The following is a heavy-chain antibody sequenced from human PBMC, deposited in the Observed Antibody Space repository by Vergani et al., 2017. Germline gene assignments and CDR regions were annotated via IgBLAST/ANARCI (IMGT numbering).Heavy chain of an antibody. CDR2: ISYDGSNK. J-gene: IGHJ6*02. V-gene: IGHV3-30*01. CDR1: GFTFSSYA. Sequence: QVQLVESGGGVVQPGRSLRLSCAASGFTFSSYAMHWVRQAPGKGLEWVAVISYDGSNKYYADSVKGRFTISRDNSKNTLYLQMNSLRAEDTAVYYCARDQTYYDLWSGYNRNYYYGMDVWGQGTTVTVSS. D-gene: IGHD3-3*01. CDR3: ARDQTYYDLWSGYNRNYYYGMDV.